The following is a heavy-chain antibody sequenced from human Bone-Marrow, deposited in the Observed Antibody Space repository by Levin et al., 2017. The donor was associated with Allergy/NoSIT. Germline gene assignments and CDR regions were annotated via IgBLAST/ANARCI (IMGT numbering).Heavy chain of an antibody. Sequence: GESLKISCAASGFTFSSYAMHWVRQAPGKGLEWVAVISYDGSNKYYADSVKGRFTISRDNSKNTLYLQMNSLRAEDTAVYYCARDFWVTMIVAEFDYWGQGTLVTVSS. V-gene: IGHV3-30-3*01. CDR1: GFTFSSYA. J-gene: IGHJ4*02. CDR3: ARDFWVTMIVAEFDY. CDR2: ISYDGSNK. D-gene: IGHD3-22*01.